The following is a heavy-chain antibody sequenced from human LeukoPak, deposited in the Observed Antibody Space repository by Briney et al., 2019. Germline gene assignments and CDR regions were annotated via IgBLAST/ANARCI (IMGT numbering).Heavy chain of an antibody. Sequence: GRSLRLSCTASGFTFGDYAMSWFRQAPGKGLEWVGFIRSKAYGGTTEYAASVKGRFTISRDDSKSIAYLQMNSLKAEDTAVYYCTREPEFRLRSEVYWGQGTLVTVSS. D-gene: IGHD5/OR15-5a*01. CDR2: IRSKAYGGTT. V-gene: IGHV3-49*03. CDR3: TREPEFRLRSEVY. CDR1: GFTFGDYA. J-gene: IGHJ4*02.